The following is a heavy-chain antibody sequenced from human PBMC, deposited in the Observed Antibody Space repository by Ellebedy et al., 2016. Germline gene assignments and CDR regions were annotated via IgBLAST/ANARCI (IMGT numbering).Heavy chain of an antibody. CDR1: GFTFSSYA. CDR2: ISGSGGST. CDR3: AKVRSPDFYHNIGMDV. V-gene: IGHV3-23*01. D-gene: IGHD1-1*01. Sequence: GGSLRLSXAASGFTFSSYAMSWVRQAPGKGLEWVSAISGSGGSTYYADSVKGRFTISRDNSKNRVYLHMSSLRAEDTAVYCCAKVRSPDFYHNIGMDVWGQGTTVTVSS. J-gene: IGHJ6*02.